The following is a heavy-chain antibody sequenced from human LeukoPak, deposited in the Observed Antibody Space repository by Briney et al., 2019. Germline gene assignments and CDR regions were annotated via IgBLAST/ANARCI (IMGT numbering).Heavy chain of an antibody. CDR3: AKAGYSGYDFHDYFDY. D-gene: IGHD5-12*01. CDR1: GFTFDDYA. J-gene: IGHJ4*02. Sequence: GRSLRLSCAASGFTFDDYAMHWVRQAPGKGLEWVSGISWNSGSIGYADSVKGRFTISRDNAKNSLYLQMNSLRAEDTALYYCAKAGYSGYDFHDYFDYWGQGTLVTVSS. V-gene: IGHV3-9*01. CDR2: ISWNSGSI.